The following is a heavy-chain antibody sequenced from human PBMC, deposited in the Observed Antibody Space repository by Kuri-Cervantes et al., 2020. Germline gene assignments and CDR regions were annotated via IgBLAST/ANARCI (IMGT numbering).Heavy chain of an antibody. J-gene: IGHJ4*02. V-gene: IGHV4-61*01. D-gene: IGHD3-22*01. Sequence: SETLSLTCSVSGGSVSSGSYFWSWIRQPPGKGLEGIGHIYNTGSTNYNPALKSRVTISVDTSKNQFSLNLSSVTAADTAVYFCASHWYYYDSSGQPSPSYFDYWGQGTLVTVSS. CDR3: ASHWYYYDSSGQPSPSYFDY. CDR1: GGSVSSGSYF. CDR2: IYNTGST.